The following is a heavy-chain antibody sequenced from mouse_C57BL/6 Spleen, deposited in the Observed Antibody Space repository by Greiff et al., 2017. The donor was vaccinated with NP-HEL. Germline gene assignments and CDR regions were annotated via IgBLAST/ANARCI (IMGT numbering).Heavy chain of an antibody. D-gene: IGHD2-1*01. Sequence: VQLQQPGTELVKPGASVKLSCKASGYTFTSYWMHWVKQRPGQGLEWIGNINPSNGGTNYNEKFKSKATLTLDKSSSTAYMQLSSLTSEDSAVYYCARARYGNYGFDVWGTGTTVTVSS. CDR2: INPSNGGT. CDR3: ARARYGNYGFDV. J-gene: IGHJ1*03. CDR1: GYTFTSYW. V-gene: IGHV1-53*01.